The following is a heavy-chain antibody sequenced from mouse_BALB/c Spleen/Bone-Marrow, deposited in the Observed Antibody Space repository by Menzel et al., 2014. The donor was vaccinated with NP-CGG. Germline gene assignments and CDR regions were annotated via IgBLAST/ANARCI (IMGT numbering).Heavy chain of an antibody. CDR3: ARDQVYYYGSSYGYFDV. J-gene: IGHJ1*01. V-gene: IGHV5-15*02. CDR2: ISNLAYST. D-gene: IGHD1-1*01. CDR1: GFTFSDYG. Sequence: EVKLMESGGGLVQPGGSRKLSCAASGFTFSDYGMAWVRQAPGKGPEWVAFISNLAYSTYYADTVTGRFTISRENAKNTLYLEMSSLRSEDTAMYYCARDQVYYYGSSYGYFDVWGAGTTVTVSS.